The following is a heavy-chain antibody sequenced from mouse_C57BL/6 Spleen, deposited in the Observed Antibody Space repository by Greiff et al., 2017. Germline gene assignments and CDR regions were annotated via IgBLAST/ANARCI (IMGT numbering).Heavy chain of an antibody. CDR3: ARDPSYDGFAWFAY. Sequence: EVQGVESGGGLVKPGGSLKLSCAASGFTFSSYAMSWVRQTPEKRLEWVATISDGGSYTYYPDNVKGRFTISRDNAKNNLYLQMSHLKSEDTAMYYCARDPSYDGFAWFAYWGQGTLVTVSA. CDR2: ISDGGSYT. V-gene: IGHV5-4*01. D-gene: IGHD2-3*01. CDR1: GFTFSSYA. J-gene: IGHJ3*01.